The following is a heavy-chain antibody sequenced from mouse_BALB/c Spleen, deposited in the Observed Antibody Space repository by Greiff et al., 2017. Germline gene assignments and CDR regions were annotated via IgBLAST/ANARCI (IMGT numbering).Heavy chain of an antibody. CDR2: IDPSDSYT. J-gene: IGHJ4*01. CDR3: TRSIYGSSPYAMDY. Sequence: VQLQQPGAELVKPGASVKMSCKASGYTFTSYWMHWVKQRPGQGLEWIGVIDPSDSYTSYNQKFKGKATLTVDTSSSTAYMQLSSLTSEDSAVYYCTRSIYGSSPYAMDYWGQGTSVTVSS. D-gene: IGHD1-1*01. V-gene: IGHV1S127*01. CDR1: GYTFTSYW.